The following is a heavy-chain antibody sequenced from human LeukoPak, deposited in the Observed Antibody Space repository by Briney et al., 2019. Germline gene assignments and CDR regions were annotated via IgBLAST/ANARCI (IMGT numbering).Heavy chain of an antibody. CDR3: ARGNIPLIWFDP. Sequence: GESRQISSQGSGSSFIIYWISWVRQVPAKGLEWRGRVDPSDSHTKYSPSFQGHVTISVDKSISTAYLQWSSLKASDTAMYYCARGNIPLIWFDPCGQGTLVTVSS. V-gene: IGHV5-10-1*01. CDR2: VDPSDSHT. D-gene: IGHD2/OR15-2a*01. CDR1: GSSFIIYW. J-gene: IGHJ5*02.